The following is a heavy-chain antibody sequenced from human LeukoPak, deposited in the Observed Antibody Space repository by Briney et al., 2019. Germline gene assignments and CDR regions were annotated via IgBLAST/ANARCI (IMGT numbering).Heavy chain of an antibody. CDR1: GLTFSSSW. V-gene: IGHV3-7*01. CDR3: ARDLAYSRLDY. Sequence: GGSLRLSCAVSGLTFSSSWMDWVRQAPGKGLEWVASINPDGNKKYSADSVRGRFTISRDNAGNSLYLQMNSLRVEDTAFYYCARDLAYSRLDYWGQGMLVTVSS. J-gene: IGHJ4*02. D-gene: IGHD5-18*01. CDR2: INPDGNKK.